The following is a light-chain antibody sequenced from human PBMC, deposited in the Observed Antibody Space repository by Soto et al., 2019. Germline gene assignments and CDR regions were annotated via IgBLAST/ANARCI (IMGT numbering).Light chain of an antibody. CDR2: DDT. Sequence: QSVLTQPPSVSAAPGQKVTMSCSGRSSNIGSHFVAWYQQLPGTAPKLLIYDDTKRPYGIPGRFSGSKSGTSATLGITGLQTGDEADYYCGTWDSSLSVVVFGGGTK. J-gene: IGLJ3*02. V-gene: IGLV1-51*01. CDR3: GTWDSSLSVVV. CDR1: SSNIGSHF.